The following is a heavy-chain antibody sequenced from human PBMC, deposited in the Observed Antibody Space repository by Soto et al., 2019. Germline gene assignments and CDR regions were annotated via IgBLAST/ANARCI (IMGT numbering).Heavy chain of an antibody. J-gene: IGHJ5*02. CDR2: ISSSSSYI. D-gene: IGHD2-15*01. Sequence: EVQLVESGGGLVKPGGSLRLSCAASGFTFSSYSMNWVRQAPGKGLEWVSSISSSSSYIYYADSVKGRFTISRDNAKNSLYLQMNSLRAEDTAVYDCARDPDVVSWFDPWGQGTLVTVSS. CDR3: ARDPDVVSWFDP. V-gene: IGHV3-21*01. CDR1: GFTFSSYS.